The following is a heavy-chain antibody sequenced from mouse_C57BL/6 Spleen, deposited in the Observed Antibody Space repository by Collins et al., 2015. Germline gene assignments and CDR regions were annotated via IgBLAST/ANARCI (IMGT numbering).Heavy chain of an antibody. CDR2: IDPSDSET. D-gene: IGHD1-1*01. CDR1: GYTFTSYW. J-gene: IGHJ4*01. Sequence: QVQLQQPGAELVRPGSSVKLSCKASGYTFTSYWMHWVKQRPIQGLEWIGNIDPSDSETHYNQKFKDKATLTVDKSSSTAYMQLSSLTSEDSAVYYCASHGSSSRYAMDYWGQGTSVTVSS. V-gene: IGHV1-52*01. CDR3: ASHGSSSRYAMDY.